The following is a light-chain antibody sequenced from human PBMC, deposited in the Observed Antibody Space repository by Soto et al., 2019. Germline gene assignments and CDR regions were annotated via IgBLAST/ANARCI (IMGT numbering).Light chain of an antibody. CDR3: RQRSNWPLT. V-gene: IGKV3-11*01. CDR1: QSVSRY. J-gene: IGKJ4*01. CDR2: DAC. Sequence: ELVLTQSPATLSLSPAQRATLSCRASQSVSRYLAWYQQKPGQAPRLVIYDACNRAADIPARFSGSGSGTDFTRTINSLEPEDFAVYYGRQRSNWPLTFGGGTKVESK.